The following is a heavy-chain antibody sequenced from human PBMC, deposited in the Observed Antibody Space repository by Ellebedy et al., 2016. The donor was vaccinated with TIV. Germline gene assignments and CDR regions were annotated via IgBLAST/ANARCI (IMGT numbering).Heavy chain of an antibody. D-gene: IGHD6-19*01. CDR2: IRSGGDT. CDR3: ATTSGYGTGWFGRNDH. J-gene: IGHJ4*02. Sequence: GESLKISCTASGFTFSSYWMHWVRQAPGKGLEWVSSIRSGGDTSYAGSVKGRFSISRDNSESTLYLQMNNLRVEDTAVYYCATTSGYGTGWFGRNDHWGQGTLVTVSS. V-gene: IGHV3-23*01. CDR1: GFTFSSYW.